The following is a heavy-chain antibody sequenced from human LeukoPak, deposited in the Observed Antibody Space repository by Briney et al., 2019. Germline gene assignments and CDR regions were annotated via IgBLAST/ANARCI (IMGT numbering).Heavy chain of an antibody. CDR2: IIPIFGTA. CDR3: ASNYYDSSGYYPHFGY. D-gene: IGHD3-22*01. CDR1: GGTFSSYA. V-gene: IGHV1-69*05. Sequence: ASVKVSCKASGGTFSSYAISWVRQAPGQGLEWMGGIIPIFGTANYAQKFQGRVTITTDESTSTAYMELSSLRSEDTAVYYCASNYYDSSGYYPHFGYWGQGTLVTVSS. J-gene: IGHJ4*02.